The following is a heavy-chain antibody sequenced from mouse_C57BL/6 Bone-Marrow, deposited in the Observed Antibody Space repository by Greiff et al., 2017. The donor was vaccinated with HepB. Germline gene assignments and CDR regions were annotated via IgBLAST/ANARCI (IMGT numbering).Heavy chain of an antibody. J-gene: IGHJ2*01. V-gene: IGHV1-64*01. D-gene: IGHD1-1*01. CDR2: IHPNSGST. Sequence: QVQLQQPGAELVKPGASVKLSCKASGYTFTSYWMHWVKQRPGQGLEWIGMIHPNSGSTNYNEKFKSKATLTVDKSSSTAYMKLSSLTSEDSAVYYCARSPTVVATGNYWGQGTTLTVSS. CDR3: ARSPTVVATGNY. CDR1: GYTFTSYW.